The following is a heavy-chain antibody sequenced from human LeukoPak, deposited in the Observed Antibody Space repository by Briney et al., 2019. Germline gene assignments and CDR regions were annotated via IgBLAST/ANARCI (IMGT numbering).Heavy chain of an antibody. V-gene: IGHV3-33*01. CDR2: IWYDGSNK. J-gene: IGHJ4*02. CDR3: ARDDYFDY. CDR1: GFAFSNYG. Sequence: GGSLRLSCAASGFAFSNYGMHWVRQAPGKGLGWVAVIWYDGSNKYYADSVKGQFTISRDNSKNTLYLQMNSLRAEDTAVYYCARDDYFDYWGQGTLVTVSS.